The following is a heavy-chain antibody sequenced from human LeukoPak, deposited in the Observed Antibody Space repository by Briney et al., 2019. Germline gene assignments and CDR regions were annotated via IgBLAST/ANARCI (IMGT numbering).Heavy chain of an antibody. V-gene: IGHV1-2*02. CDR1: GYTFTCYY. CDR3: ARGTSYDSSGYSMTGFDY. Sequence: ASVTVSCKASGYTFTCYYMHWVRQAPGQGLEWMGWINPNSGGTNYAQKFQGRVTMTRDTSISTAYMELSRLRSDDTAVYYCARGTSYDSSGYSMTGFDYWGQGTLVTVSS. CDR2: INPNSGGT. J-gene: IGHJ4*02. D-gene: IGHD3-22*01.